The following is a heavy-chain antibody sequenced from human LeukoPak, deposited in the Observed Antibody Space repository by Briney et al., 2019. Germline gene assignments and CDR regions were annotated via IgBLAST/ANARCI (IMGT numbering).Heavy chain of an antibody. CDR2: IKQDGSGE. Sequence: GGSLRLFCAASGFTFSNSWMIWVRQAPGKGLQWVSSIKQDGSGEYYVGSVRGRFTISRDNAKSSLYLQMNSLRVEDTAIYYCAKGYSSYANWFDPWGQGALVTVSS. V-gene: IGHV3-7*05. J-gene: IGHJ5*02. CDR1: GFTFSNSW. CDR3: AKGYSSYANWFDP. D-gene: IGHD1-1*01.